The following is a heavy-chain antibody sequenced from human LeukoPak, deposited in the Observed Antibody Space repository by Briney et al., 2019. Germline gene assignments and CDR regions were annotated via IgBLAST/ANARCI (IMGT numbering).Heavy chain of an antibody. CDR1: GFTFSSYS. Sequence: GGSLRLSCAASGFTFSSYSMNWVRQAPGKGLEWVAVISYDGSNEYYADSVKGRFTISRDNSKNTLYLQMSSLRAEDTAVYYCARPYNSGWYGDFDYWGQGTLVTVSS. J-gene: IGHJ4*02. CDR2: ISYDGSNE. V-gene: IGHV3-30*03. CDR3: ARPYNSGWYGDFDY. D-gene: IGHD6-19*01.